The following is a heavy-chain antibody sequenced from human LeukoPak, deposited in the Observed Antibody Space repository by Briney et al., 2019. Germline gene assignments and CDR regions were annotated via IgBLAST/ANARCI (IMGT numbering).Heavy chain of an antibody. Sequence: TGGSLRLSCAASGFTFSSYAMSWVRQAPGKGLEWVSSISSSSSYIYYADSVKGRFTISRDNAKNSLYLQMNSLRAEDTAVYYCARDGDSSGWYYFDYWGQGTLVTVSS. D-gene: IGHD6-19*01. CDR3: ARDGDSSGWYYFDY. J-gene: IGHJ4*02. CDR1: GFTFSSYA. CDR2: ISSSSSYI. V-gene: IGHV3-21*01.